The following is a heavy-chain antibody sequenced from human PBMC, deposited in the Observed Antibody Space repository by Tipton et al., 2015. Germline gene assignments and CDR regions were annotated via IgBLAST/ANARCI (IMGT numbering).Heavy chain of an antibody. CDR3: ARGEEYCDGGDCYSRGLDY. CDR1: GFTFTRHW. J-gene: IGHJ4*02. CDR2: MNPDGSEK. D-gene: IGHD2-21*02. Sequence: SLRLSCAASGFTFTRHWMMWVRQAPGKGLEWVANMNPDGSEKDYADSVRGRFTISRDNSKNLLYLQMNSLRAEDTALYYCARGEEYCDGGDCYSRGLDYWGQGTLVTVSS. V-gene: IGHV3-7*03.